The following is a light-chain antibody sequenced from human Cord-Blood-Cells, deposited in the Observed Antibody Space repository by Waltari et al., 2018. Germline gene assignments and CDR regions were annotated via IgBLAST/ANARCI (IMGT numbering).Light chain of an antibody. CDR3: QQYDNLPPL. Sequence: DIQMTQSPSSLSASVGDRVTITCQASQDISNYLNWYQQKPGKAPKLLIYDASNLETVVPSRFSGSGSVTDFTFTISSLQPEDIATYYCQQYDNLPPLFGQGTRLEIK. CDR1: QDISNY. J-gene: IGKJ5*01. V-gene: IGKV1-33*01. CDR2: DAS.